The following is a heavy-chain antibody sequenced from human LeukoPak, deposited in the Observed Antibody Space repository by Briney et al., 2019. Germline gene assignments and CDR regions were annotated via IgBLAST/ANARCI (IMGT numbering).Heavy chain of an antibody. CDR2: IFYSGST. Sequence: SETLSLTCTVSSGSINNYYWNWIRQPPGKGLEWIGYIFYSGSTNYNPSLNSRVTISVDTSKNQFSLKLSSVTAADTAVCYCARDYYDSSGFSYFDSWGRGTLVTVSS. V-gene: IGHV4-59*01. CDR3: ARDYYDSSGFSYFDS. D-gene: IGHD3-22*01. CDR1: SGSINNYY. J-gene: IGHJ4*02.